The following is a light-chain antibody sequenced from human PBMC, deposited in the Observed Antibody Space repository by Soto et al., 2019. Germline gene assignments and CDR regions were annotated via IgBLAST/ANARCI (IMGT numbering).Light chain of an antibody. CDR2: SAS. J-gene: IGKJ1*01. Sequence: EVLMTQSPVTLSLSPGETATLSCGASQSVGDKLAWYQQKPGQAPRLLIFSASSRDSGIPARFSGSGSGTEFTLTISSLKSEDFAAYYCHQYNEWPWTFGQGTKVEI. V-gene: IGKV3-15*01. CDR3: HQYNEWPWT. CDR1: QSVGDK.